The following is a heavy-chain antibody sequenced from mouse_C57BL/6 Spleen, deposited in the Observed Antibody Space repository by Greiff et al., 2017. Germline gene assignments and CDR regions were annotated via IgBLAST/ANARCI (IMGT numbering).Heavy chain of an antibody. J-gene: IGHJ3*01. D-gene: IGHD1-1*01. V-gene: IGHV1-42*01. CDR3: ARLGHYYGSPPEEFAY. Sequence: VQLQQSGPELVKPGASVKISCKASGYSFTGYYMNWVKQSPEKSLEWIGEINPSTGGTTYNQKFKAKATLTVDKSSSTAYMQLKSLTSEDSAVYYCARLGHYYGSPPEEFAYWGQGTLVTVSA. CDR1: GYSFTGYY. CDR2: INPSTGGT.